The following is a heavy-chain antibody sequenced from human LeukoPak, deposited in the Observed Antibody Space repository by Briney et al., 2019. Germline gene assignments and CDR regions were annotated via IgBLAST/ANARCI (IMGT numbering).Heavy chain of an antibody. V-gene: IGHV4-39*07. CDR2: INHSGST. CDR3: ARLFQGGLEWFGPSDY. D-gene: IGHD3-3*01. J-gene: IGHJ4*02. CDR1: GGSISSSSYY. Sequence: SETLSLTCTVSGGSISSSSYYWGWIRQPPGKGLEWIGEINHSGSTNYNPSLKSRVTISVDTSKNQFSLKLSSVTAADTAVYYCARLFQGGLEWFGPSDYWGQGTLVTVSS.